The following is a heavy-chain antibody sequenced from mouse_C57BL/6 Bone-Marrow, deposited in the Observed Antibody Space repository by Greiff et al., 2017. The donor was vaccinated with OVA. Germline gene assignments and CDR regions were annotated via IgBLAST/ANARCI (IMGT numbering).Heavy chain of an antibody. D-gene: IGHD1-1*01. J-gene: IGHJ4*01. CDR3: ARVTYYIRRNYYAMDY. V-gene: IGHV5-17*01. Sequence: EVHLVESGGGLVKPGGSLKLSCAASGFTFSDYGMHWVRQAPEQGLEWVAYISSGSSTIYYADTVKGRFTISRDNAKNTLFLQMTSLESEDTAMYYCARVTYYIRRNYYAMDYWGQGTSVTVSS. CDR1: GFTFSDYG. CDR2: ISSGSSTI.